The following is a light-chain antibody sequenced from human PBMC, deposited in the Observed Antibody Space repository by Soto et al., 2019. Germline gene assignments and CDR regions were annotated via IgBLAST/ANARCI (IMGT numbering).Light chain of an antibody. V-gene: IGLV2-14*01. CDR3: SSFSSITREV. CDR1: SSDVGGYSY. Sequence: QSALTQPASVSGSPGQSITISFTGTSSDVGGYSYVSWYQQHPGKTPKLMIYEVSNRHSGVSHRFSGSKSVNTASLTISGLQTEDEADYYCSSFSSITREVFGGGTKLTVL. J-gene: IGLJ2*01. CDR2: EVS.